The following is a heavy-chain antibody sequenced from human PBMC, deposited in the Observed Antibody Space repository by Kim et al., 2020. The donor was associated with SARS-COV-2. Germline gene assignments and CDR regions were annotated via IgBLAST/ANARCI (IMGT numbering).Heavy chain of an antibody. D-gene: IGHD4-17*01. CDR1: GFTFSSYW. J-gene: IGHJ4*02. CDR2: INSDGSST. Sequence: GSLRLSCAASGFTFSSYWMHWVRQAPGKGLVGVSRINSDGSSTIYADSVKGRFTISRDNAKNTLYLQMNSLRAEDTAVYYCARGKTPAAVTPFDSWGQGTLVTVSS. V-gene: IGHV3-74*01. CDR3: ARGKTPAAVTPFDS.